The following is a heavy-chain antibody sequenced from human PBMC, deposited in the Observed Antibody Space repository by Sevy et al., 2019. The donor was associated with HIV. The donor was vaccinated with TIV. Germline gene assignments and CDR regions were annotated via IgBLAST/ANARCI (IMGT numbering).Heavy chain of an antibody. CDR3: ARDKLPPVMVTMVRGALSYYFDY. J-gene: IGHJ4*02. V-gene: IGHV3-33*01. D-gene: IGHD3-10*01. CDR2: IWYDGSNK. Sequence: GGSLRLSCVASGFTFNSYGMHWVRQAPGKGLEWVAVIWYDGSNKYYADSVKGRFTISRDNSKNTLYLQMNSLRAEDTAVYYCARDKLPPVMVTMVRGALSYYFDYWGQGTLVTVSS. CDR1: GFTFNSYG.